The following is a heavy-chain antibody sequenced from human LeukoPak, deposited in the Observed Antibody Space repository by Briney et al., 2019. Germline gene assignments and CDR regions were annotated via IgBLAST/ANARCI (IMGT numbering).Heavy chain of an antibody. CDR2: IIPILGIA. J-gene: IGHJ4*02. V-gene: IGHV1-69*04. CDR1: GGTFSSYA. D-gene: IGHD3-22*01. CDR3: AREITNYYDSSGYYHFDY. Sequence: EASVKVSCKASGGTFSSYAISWVRQAPGQGLEWMGRIIPILGIANYAQKFQGRVTITADKSTSTAYMELSSLRSEDTAVYYCAREITNYYDSSGYYHFDYWGQGTLVTVSS.